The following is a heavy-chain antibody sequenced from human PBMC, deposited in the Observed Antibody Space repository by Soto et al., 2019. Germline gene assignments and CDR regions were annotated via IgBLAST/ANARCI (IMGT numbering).Heavy chain of an antibody. CDR1: GFTFSSYS. CDR2: ISGSGSST. J-gene: IGHJ5*02. CDR3: AKEPPARGGGWFDP. Sequence: GGSLRLSCAASGFTFSSYSMNWVRQATGKGLEWVSSISGSGSSTYYADSVKGRFTISRDNSKNTLYLQMNSLRAEDTAVYYCAKEPPARGGGWFDPWGQGTLVTVSS. V-gene: IGHV3-23*01. D-gene: IGHD3-16*01.